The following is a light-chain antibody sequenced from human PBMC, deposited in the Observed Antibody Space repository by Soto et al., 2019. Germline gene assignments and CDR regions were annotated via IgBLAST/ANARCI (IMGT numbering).Light chain of an antibody. J-gene: IGKJ4*01. Sequence: EIVLTQSPGTLSLSPGERATLSCRASQSVSSSYLAWYQQKPGQAPRLLIYGASSRATGIPDRFSANGSGTDFTLTISRLEPEDFAVYYCQQYDRSPLTFGGGTKVEIK. CDR2: GAS. V-gene: IGKV3-20*01. CDR3: QQYDRSPLT. CDR1: QSVSSSY.